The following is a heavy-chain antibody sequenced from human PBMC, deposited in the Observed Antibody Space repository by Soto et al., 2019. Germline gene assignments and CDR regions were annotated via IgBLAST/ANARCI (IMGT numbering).Heavy chain of an antibody. Sequence: GGSLRLSFAVSGFTFSWHAMTWVRQAPGKGLQWVSTISESGDATFYSYSAKGRFTISRDNSKNTLYLEINGLRVEDTAVYYCVPRSSGAGXEDSRGQGTLVXVXS. CDR3: VPRSSGAGXEDS. D-gene: IGHD3-10*01. V-gene: IGHV3-23*01. CDR1: GFTFSWHA. J-gene: IGHJ4*02. CDR2: ISESGDAT.